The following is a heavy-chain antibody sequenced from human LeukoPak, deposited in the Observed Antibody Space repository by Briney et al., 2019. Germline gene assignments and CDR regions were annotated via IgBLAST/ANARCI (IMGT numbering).Heavy chain of an antibody. Sequence: SETLSLTCTVSGASVSSGSLWWSWIRQPPGKGLEWIGNIHYSGSTNHNPSLKSRVTISVDTSKNQFSLNLRSVTPGDTAVYYCATDSGSYYPDWGQGTLVTVSS. J-gene: IGHJ4*02. CDR3: ATDSGSYYPD. V-gene: IGHV4-61*01. D-gene: IGHD1-26*01. CDR2: IHYSGST. CDR1: GASVSSGSLW.